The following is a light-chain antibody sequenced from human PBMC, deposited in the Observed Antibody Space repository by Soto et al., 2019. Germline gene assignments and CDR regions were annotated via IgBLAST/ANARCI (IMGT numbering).Light chain of an antibody. Sequence: QSALTQPPSASGSPGQSVTISCTGTSIDVGAYNYVSWYQHHPGKAPKLMVYEVNKRPSGVPDRFSGSKSGNTASLTVSGLQAEDEADYYCTSHAGTINFPYIFGTGTKLTVL. CDR2: EVN. J-gene: IGLJ1*01. V-gene: IGLV2-8*01. CDR3: TSHAGTINFPYI. CDR1: SIDVGAYNY.